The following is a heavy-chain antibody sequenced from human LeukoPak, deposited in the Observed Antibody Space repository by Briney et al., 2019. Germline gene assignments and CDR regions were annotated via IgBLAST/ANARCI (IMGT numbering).Heavy chain of an antibody. CDR1: GFTFGDYS. J-gene: IGHJ5*02. V-gene: IGHV3-21*06. D-gene: IGHD1-1*01. Sequence: GRSLRLSCAASGFTFGDYSMNWVRQAPGKGLEWVASTSSGSSWIYYADSVRGRFTISRDNAKNLLYLQMNSLRVEDTAIYYCARDAGGRTQREGWFDPWGQGTLVTVSS. CDR2: TSSGSSWI. CDR3: ARDAGGRTQREGWFDP.